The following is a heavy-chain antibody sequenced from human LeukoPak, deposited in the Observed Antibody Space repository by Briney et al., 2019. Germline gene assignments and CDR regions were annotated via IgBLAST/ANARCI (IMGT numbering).Heavy chain of an antibody. CDR2: SGNT. V-gene: IGHV4-59*01. CDR1: GGSISDYY. Sequence: SETLSLTCTVSGGSISDYYWSWVRQPPGRGLEWIGYSGNTNYNPSLKSRVIISVDTSKNQFSLKLSPVTAADTAVYYCARVGIDYSGNIIKYYFDYWGQGTLVTVS. D-gene: IGHD4-23*01. CDR3: ARVGIDYSGNIIKYYFDY. J-gene: IGHJ4*02.